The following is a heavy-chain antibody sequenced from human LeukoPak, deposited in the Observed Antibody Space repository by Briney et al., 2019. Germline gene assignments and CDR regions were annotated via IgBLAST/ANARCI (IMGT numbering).Heavy chain of an antibody. Sequence: GGSLRLSCAASGFTVSSNYMSWVRQAPGKGLEWVSVIYSGGSTYYADPVKGRFTISRDNEKNSLYLQMDSLRVEDTAVYYCARERQYDYGDFAEAYYYYGMDVWGQGTTVTVSS. J-gene: IGHJ6*02. CDR3: ARERQYDYGDFAEAYYYYGMDV. V-gene: IGHV3-66*01. CDR2: IYSGGST. CDR1: GFTVSSNY. D-gene: IGHD4-17*01.